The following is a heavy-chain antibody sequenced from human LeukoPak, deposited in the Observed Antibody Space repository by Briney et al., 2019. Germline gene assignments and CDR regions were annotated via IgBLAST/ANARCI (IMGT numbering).Heavy chain of an antibody. CDR1: GGSISSHY. CDR2: IYYSGST. Sequence: PSETLSLTCTVSGGSISSHYWSWIRQPPGKGLEWIGYIYYSGSTNYNPSLKSRVTISVDTSKNQFSLKLSSVTAADTAVYYCAQGANYFDYWGQGTLVTVSS. V-gene: IGHV4-59*08. D-gene: IGHD3-16*01. CDR3: AQGANYFDY. J-gene: IGHJ4*02.